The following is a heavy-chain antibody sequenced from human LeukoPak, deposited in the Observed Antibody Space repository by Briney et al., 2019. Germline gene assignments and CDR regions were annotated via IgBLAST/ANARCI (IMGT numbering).Heavy chain of an antibody. CDR2: ISGDGTTT. V-gene: IGHV3-74*01. Sequence: GGSLRLSCAASGFTFSSYAMSWVRQAPGKGLVWVSRISGDGTTTSHADAVKGRLTISRDNAQNTLYLQMNSLRGEDTAVYYCARGTRYAMDVWGQGTTVTVS. J-gene: IGHJ6*02. CDR3: ARGTRYAMDV. CDR1: GFTFSSYA.